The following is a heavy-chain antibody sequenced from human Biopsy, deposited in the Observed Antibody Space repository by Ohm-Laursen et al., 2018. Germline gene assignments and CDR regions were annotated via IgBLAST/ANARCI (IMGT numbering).Heavy chain of an antibody. J-gene: IGHJ4*02. CDR1: GASVRSHF. V-gene: IGHV4-4*08. CDR2: ISTSGTT. CDR3: ARLSTLFGVADFTDD. D-gene: IGHD3-3*01. Sequence: SGTLSLTCTLSGASVRSHFLTWIRQPPGKGLQWIGSISTSGTTKSSPSLKSRVNISLHTSKNQLSLKLTSVTAADTAVYYCARLSTLFGVADFTDDWGQGTLVTVSS.